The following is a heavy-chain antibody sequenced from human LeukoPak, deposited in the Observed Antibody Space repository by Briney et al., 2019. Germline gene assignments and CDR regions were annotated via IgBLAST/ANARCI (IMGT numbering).Heavy chain of an antibody. Sequence: PGGSLRLSCAASGFTSSSYGMHWVRQAPGKGLEWAAFIRYDGSNKYYADSVKGRFTISRDNSKNTLYLQMNSLRAEDTAVYYCAKVGSHWLWYFDYWGQGTLVTVSS. CDR1: GFTSSSYG. D-gene: IGHD3-10*01. J-gene: IGHJ4*02. V-gene: IGHV3-30*02. CDR3: AKVGSHWLWYFDY. CDR2: IRYDGSNK.